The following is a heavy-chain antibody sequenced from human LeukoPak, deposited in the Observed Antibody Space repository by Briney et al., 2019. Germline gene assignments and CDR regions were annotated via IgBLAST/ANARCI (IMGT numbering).Heavy chain of an antibody. CDR1: GFTVSSNY. Sequence: GGSLRLSCAASGFTVSSNYMSWVRQAPGKGLEWVSAISGSGGSTYYADSVKGRFTISRDNSKNTLYLQMNSLRAEDTAVYYCAKGWSSGWPREDYWGQGTLVTVSS. J-gene: IGHJ4*02. D-gene: IGHD6-19*01. CDR2: ISGSGGST. CDR3: AKGWSSGWPREDY. V-gene: IGHV3-23*01.